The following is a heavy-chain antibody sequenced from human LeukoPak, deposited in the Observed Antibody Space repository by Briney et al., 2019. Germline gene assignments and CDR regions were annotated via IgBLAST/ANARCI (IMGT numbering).Heavy chain of an antibody. CDR2: INRNGGST. Sequence: GGSLRLSCAASGFTFDNYGMSWVRQAPGKGLEWVSAINRNGGSTGYADSVKGRFTISRDNAKNSLYLQMNSLRAEDTALYYCAREGGYSYGYGCDYWGQGTLVTVSS. V-gene: IGHV3-20*04. D-gene: IGHD5-18*01. CDR3: AREGGYSYGYGCDY. CDR1: GFTFDNYG. J-gene: IGHJ4*02.